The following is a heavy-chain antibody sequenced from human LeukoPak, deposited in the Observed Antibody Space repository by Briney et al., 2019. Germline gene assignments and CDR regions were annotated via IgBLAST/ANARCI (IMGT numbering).Heavy chain of an antibody. CDR3: AKDRGRYYDSSGYYWGYYFDS. CDR2: ISGSGGST. Sequence: GGSLRLSCAASGFTLSSYAMSWVRQAPGKGLEWVSAISGSGGSTYYADSVKGRFTISRDNSKNTLYLQMSSLRAEDTAVYYCAKDRGRYYDSSGYYWGYYFDSWGQGILVTVST. V-gene: IGHV3-23*01. D-gene: IGHD3-22*01. J-gene: IGHJ4*02. CDR1: GFTLSSYA.